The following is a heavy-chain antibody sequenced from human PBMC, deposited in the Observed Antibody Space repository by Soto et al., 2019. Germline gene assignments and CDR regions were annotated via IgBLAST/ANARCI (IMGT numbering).Heavy chain of an antibody. Sequence: NPWETLSLTCTVSSGSVSSDTHYWSWIRQPPGKRLEWIGFIYSSGSTNYNPSLKSRVTMSVDTSKNQFSLKLRSVIVADTAVYHCARFVRSCSGTTCYTRADVWGQGTTVTVSS. J-gene: IGHJ6*02. V-gene: IGHV4-61*01. D-gene: IGHD2-2*02. CDR2: IYSSGST. CDR1: SGSVSSDTHY. CDR3: ARFVRSCSGTTCYTRADV.